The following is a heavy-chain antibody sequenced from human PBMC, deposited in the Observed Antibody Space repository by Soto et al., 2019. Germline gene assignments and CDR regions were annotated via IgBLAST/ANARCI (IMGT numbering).Heavy chain of an antibody. V-gene: IGHV3-73*01. CDR1: GFTFSGSA. Sequence: RLSCAASGFTFSGSAMHWVRQASGKGLEWVGRIRSKANSYATAYAASVKGMFTISRDDSKNTAYLQMNSLKTEDTAVYYCTQYYDSSGYYSEYFQHWGQGTLVTVSS. CDR2: IRSKANSYAT. CDR3: TQYYDSSGYYSEYFQH. D-gene: IGHD3-22*01. J-gene: IGHJ1*01.